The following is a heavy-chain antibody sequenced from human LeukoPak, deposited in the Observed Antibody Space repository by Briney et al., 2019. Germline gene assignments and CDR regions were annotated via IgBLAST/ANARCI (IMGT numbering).Heavy chain of an antibody. J-gene: IGHJ4*02. D-gene: IGHD2-15*01. CDR2: INPNSGGT. Sequence: GASVKVSCKASGYTFTGYYMYWVRQAPGQGLEWMGWINPNSGGTSYAQKFQGRVTMTRDTSFSTAYMELSRLRSDDTAVYYCARRSSGGSSSPFDYWGQGTLVTVSS. V-gene: IGHV1-2*02. CDR1: GYTFTGYY. CDR3: ARRSSGGSSSPFDY.